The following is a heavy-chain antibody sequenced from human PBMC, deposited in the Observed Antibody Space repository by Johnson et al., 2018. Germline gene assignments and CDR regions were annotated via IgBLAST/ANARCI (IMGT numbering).Heavy chain of an antibody. J-gene: IGHJ6*03. CDR1: GFTFSSYS. Sequence: VQLVESGGGLVKPGGSLRLSCAASGFTFSSYSMNWVRQAPGKGLEWVSSISSSSSYIYYADSVKGRFTISRDNAKTSLDLQMNSLRAEDTAVYYCARDGVGRDFWSGANYYYMDVWGKGTTVTVS. CDR3: ARDGVGRDFWSGANYYYMDV. CDR2: ISSSSSYI. V-gene: IGHV3-21*01. D-gene: IGHD3-3*01.